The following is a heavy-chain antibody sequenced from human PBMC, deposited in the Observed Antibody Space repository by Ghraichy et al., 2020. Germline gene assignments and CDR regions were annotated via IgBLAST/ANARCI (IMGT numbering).Heavy chain of an antibody. D-gene: IGHD2-15*01. CDR3: ARDFVALVVAASTGDPFDI. V-gene: IGHV3-21*01. CDR2: ISSSSSYI. J-gene: IGHJ3*02. Sequence: GGSLRLSCAASGFTFSSYSMNWVRQAPGKGLEWVSSISSSSSYIYYADSVKGRFTISRDNAKNSLYLQMNSLRAEDTAVYYCARDFVALVVAASTGDPFDIWGQGTMVTVSS. CDR1: GFTFSSYS.